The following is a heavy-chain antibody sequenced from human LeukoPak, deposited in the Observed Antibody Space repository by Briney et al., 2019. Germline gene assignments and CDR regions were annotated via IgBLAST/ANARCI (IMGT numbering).Heavy chain of an antibody. CDR1: GGSISTYY. J-gene: IGHJ3*02. CDR3: ARPVAGTVDAFDI. D-gene: IGHD6-19*01. Sequence: SETLSLTCTVSGGSISTYYWSWIRQPPGKGLEWIGYIYYSGSTNYNPSLKSRVTISVDTSKNQFSLKLSSVTAADTAAFYCARPVAGTVDAFDIWGQGTMVTVSS. V-gene: IGHV4-59*08. CDR2: IYYSGST.